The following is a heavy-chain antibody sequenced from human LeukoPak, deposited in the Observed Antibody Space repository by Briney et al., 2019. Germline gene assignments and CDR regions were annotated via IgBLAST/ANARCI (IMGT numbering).Heavy chain of an antibody. D-gene: IGHD6-6*01. CDR1: GGSISSY. V-gene: IGHV4-4*07. Sequence: SETLSLTCTVSGGSISSYWSWIRQPAGKGLEWIGRIYASGSTYYNPSLKGRVTMSVDTSKNQFSLRLTTVTAADTAVYYCARDSNLEYSSSRGLGRWGQGTLATVSS. CDR2: IYASGST. J-gene: IGHJ4*02. CDR3: ARDSNLEYSSSRGLGR.